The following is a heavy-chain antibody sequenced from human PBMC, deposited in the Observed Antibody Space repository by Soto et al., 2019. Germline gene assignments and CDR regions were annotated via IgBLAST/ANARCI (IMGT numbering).Heavy chain of an antibody. Sequence: PSETLSLTCTVSGGSISSSSYYWGWIRQPPGKGMEWIGSIFYSGSTYYNPSLESRVTISVDTSESQFSLKLSSVTAADTAVYYCTCIFSGGYGYGFYYYGMDVWGQGTTVTVS. J-gene: IGHJ6*02. CDR3: TCIFSGGYGYGFYYYGMDV. D-gene: IGHD5-18*01. V-gene: IGHV4-39*01. CDR1: GGSISSSSYY. CDR2: IFYSGST.